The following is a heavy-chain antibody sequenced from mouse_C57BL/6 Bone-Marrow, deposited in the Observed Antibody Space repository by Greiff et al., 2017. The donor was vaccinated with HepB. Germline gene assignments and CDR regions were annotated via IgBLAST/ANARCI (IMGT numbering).Heavy chain of an antibody. V-gene: IGHV1-61*01. D-gene: IGHD2-3*01. J-gene: IGHJ4*01. CDR2: IYPSDSET. CDR3: ARSGPRIRWLLRGTDYAMDY. CDR1: GYTFTSYW. Sequence: QVQLQQPGAELVRPGSSVKLSCKASGYTFTSYWMDWVKQRPGQGLEWIGNIYPSDSETHYNQKFKDKATLTVDKSSSTAYMQLSSLTSEDSAVYYCARSGPRIRWLLRGTDYAMDYWGQGTSVTVSS.